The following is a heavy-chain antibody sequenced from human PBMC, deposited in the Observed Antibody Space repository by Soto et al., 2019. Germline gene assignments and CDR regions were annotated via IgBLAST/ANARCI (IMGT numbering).Heavy chain of an antibody. V-gene: IGHV1-69*13. D-gene: IGHD6-13*01. CDR3: AIHPAAAGVIGYHYGMDV. Sequence: SVKVSCKASGGTFSSYAISWVRQAPGQGLEWMGGIIPIFGTANYAQKFQGRVTITADESTSTAYMELSSLRSEDTAVYYCAIHPAAAGVIGYHYGMDVWGQGTTVTLSS. CDR1: GGTFSSYA. J-gene: IGHJ6*01. CDR2: IIPIFGTA.